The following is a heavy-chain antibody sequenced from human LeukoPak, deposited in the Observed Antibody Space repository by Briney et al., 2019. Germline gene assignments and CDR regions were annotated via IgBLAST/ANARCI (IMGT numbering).Heavy chain of an antibody. D-gene: IGHD4-17*01. CDR1: GFTFSSYS. V-gene: IGHV3-64*01. CDR3: ARDLYGDPRGCDY. Sequence: GGSLRLSCAASGFTFSSYSMHWVRQAPGKGLEYVSAINTNGVNTYYASSVKGRFAISRDNSKNTLYLQMGSLRAEDTAVYYCARDLYGDPRGCDYWGQGTLVTVSS. J-gene: IGHJ4*02. CDR2: INTNGVNT.